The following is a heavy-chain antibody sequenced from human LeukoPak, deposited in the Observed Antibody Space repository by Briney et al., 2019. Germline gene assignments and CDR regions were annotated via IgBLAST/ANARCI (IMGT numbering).Heavy chain of an antibody. CDR1: GFTFDDYG. CDR2: INWNGGST. V-gene: IGHV3-20*04. CDR3: ARARYNWNDGAYDY. J-gene: IGHJ4*02. Sequence: RTGGSLRLSCAASGFTFDDYGMSWVRQAPGKGLEWVSGINWNGGSTGYADSVKGRSTISRDNAKNSLYLQMNSLRAEDTALYYCARARYNWNDGAYDYWGQGTLVTVSS. D-gene: IGHD1-1*01.